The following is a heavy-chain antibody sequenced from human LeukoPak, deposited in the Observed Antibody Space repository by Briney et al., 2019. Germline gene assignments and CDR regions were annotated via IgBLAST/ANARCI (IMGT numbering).Heavy chain of an antibody. V-gene: IGHV3-11*04. CDR2: ISSSGTTI. CDR1: GFTFSNYY. CDR3: ARYATVAAHRDFDY. Sequence: PGGSLRLSCAASGFTFSNYYMSWIRQAPGKGLEWVSYISSSGTTIYYADSVKGRFTISRDNAKNSLYLQMNSLRAEDTAVYYCARYATVAAHRDFDYWGQGTLVTVSS. D-gene: IGHD6-19*01. J-gene: IGHJ4*02.